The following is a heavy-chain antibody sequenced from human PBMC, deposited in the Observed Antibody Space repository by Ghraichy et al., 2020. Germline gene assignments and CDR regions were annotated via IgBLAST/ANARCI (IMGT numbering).Heavy chain of an antibody. V-gene: IGHV4-59*01. CDR3: ARLGGSSWYLDWFDP. CDR2: IYYSGST. CDR1: GDSISSNY. Sequence: SETLSLTCTVSGDSISSNYWSWIRQPPGKGLEWIGYIYYSGSTNYNPSLKNRVTISVDTSKNQFSLKLSSVTAVDTAVYYCARLGGSSWYLDWFDPWGQGTLVTVSS. D-gene: IGHD6-13*01. J-gene: IGHJ5*02.